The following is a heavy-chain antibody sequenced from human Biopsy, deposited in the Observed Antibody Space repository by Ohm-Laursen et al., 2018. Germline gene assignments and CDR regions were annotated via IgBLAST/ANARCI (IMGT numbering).Heavy chain of an antibody. CDR3: ALQSVAQMKNFDY. CDR1: GFSFTGHY. CDR2: ISPKSGDT. Sequence: SVKVSCKASGFSFTGHYIHWVRQAPGQGLEWKGWISPKSGDTNYAHKFQGNITMTRDTSMSTAYMEMSRLRCDDTAVYYCALQSVAQMKNFDYWGQGTLVTVSS. V-gene: IGHV1-2*02. D-gene: IGHD6-19*01. J-gene: IGHJ4*02.